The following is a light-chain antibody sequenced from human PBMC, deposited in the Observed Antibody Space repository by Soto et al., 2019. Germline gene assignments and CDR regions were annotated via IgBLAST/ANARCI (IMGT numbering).Light chain of an antibody. CDR3: QQRSNWPPST. CDR1: QSVSSY. Sequence: EMALTQSPDTLSLSPGERATLSCLASQSVSSYLAWYQQKPGQAPRLLIYDASNRATGIPARFSGSGSGTDFTLTISSLEPEDFAVYYCQQRSNWPPSTFGQGTRLEIK. V-gene: IGKV3-11*01. J-gene: IGKJ5*01. CDR2: DAS.